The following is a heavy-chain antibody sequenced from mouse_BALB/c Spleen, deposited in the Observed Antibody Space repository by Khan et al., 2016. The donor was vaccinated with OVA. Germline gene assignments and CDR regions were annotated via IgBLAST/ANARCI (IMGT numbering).Heavy chain of an antibody. CDR3: ARHEGYYGYGQGDY. Sequence: EVQLVESGGGLVKPGGSLKLSCAASGFSFSRYSMPWVRQTPEKRLEWVATISSGGTFTYYSDSVKGRFTISRDNANNTLFLQMSSLRSEDTAIYYCARHEGYYGYGQGDYWGQGTSVTVSS. V-gene: IGHV5-9-3*01. J-gene: IGHJ4*01. CDR2: ISSGGTFT. D-gene: IGHD2-2*01. CDR1: GFSFSRYS.